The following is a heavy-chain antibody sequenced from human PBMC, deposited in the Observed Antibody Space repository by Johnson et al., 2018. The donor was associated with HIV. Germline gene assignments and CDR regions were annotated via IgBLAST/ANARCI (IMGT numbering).Heavy chain of an antibody. CDR3: ARVVLVRLAVAGPSRDAFDI. V-gene: IGHV3-33*01. CDR2: MWYDGSNK. J-gene: IGHJ3*02. D-gene: IGHD6-19*01. CDR1: GFTFSTYG. Sequence: QMLLVESGGGVVQPGRSLRLSCAASGFTFSTYGMHWVRQAPGKGLEWVAVMWYDGSNKYYADSVKGRFTISRDNSKNTLYLQMNSLRAEDTAVYYCARVVLVRLAVAGPSRDAFDIWGQGTMVTVSS.